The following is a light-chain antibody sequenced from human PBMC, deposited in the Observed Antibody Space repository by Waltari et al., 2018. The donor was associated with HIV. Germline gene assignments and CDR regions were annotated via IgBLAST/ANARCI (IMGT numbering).Light chain of an antibody. Sequence: QSVLTQPPSVSGAPGQRVTISCTGSSSTIGAGYDVHWYQQLPGTAPKLLIFGNSNRPSGVPDRFSGSKSGTSASLAITGLLAEDEADYYCQSYASSLSVWVFGGGTKLTVL. V-gene: IGLV1-40*01. CDR1: SSTIGAGYD. J-gene: IGLJ3*02. CDR2: GNS. CDR3: QSYASSLSVWV.